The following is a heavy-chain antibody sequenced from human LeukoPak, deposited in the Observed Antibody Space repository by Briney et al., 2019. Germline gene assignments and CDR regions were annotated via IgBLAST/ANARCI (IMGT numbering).Heavy chain of an antibody. V-gene: IGHV4-34*01. CDR2: INHSGST. CDR1: DGPFSGYY. J-gene: IGHJ4*02. CDR3: ARVHGYYDILTGYYRYYFDY. D-gene: IGHD3-9*01. Sequence: SETLSLTRAVYDGPFSGYYWTWIRQPPGKGLEWIGEINHSGSTNYNPSLKSRVTISVDTSKNQFSLKLTSVTAADTAVYYCARVHGYYDILTGYYRYYFDYWGQGTLVTVSS.